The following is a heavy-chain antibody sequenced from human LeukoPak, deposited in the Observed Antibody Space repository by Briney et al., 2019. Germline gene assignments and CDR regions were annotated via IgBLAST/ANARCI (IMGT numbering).Heavy chain of an antibody. Sequence: GGSLRLSCAASGFTFSDYYMTWIRQAPGKGLEWVSYISSSGITIYYADSVKGRFTISRDNAKSSLYLQMNSLRAEDTAVYYCARDLVERRGDYYYYMDVWGKGTTVTVSS. CDR3: ARDLVERRGDYYYYMDV. J-gene: IGHJ6*03. V-gene: IGHV3-11*04. CDR2: ISSSGITI. CDR1: GFTFSDYY. D-gene: IGHD1-1*01.